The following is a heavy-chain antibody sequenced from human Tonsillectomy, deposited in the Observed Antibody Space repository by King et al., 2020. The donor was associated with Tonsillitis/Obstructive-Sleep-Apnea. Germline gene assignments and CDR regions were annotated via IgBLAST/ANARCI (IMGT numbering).Heavy chain of an antibody. J-gene: IGHJ6*03. CDR3: ARENRDYYYYMDV. D-gene: IGHD1-14*01. CDR2: ISSSSSYT. V-gene: IGHV3-11*05. CDR1: GFTFSDYY. Sequence: VQLVESGGGLVKPGGSLRLSCAASGFTFSDYYMSWIRQAPGKGLEWVSYISSSSSYTNYADSVKGRFTISRDNAKNSLYLQMNSLRAEDKAVYHCARENRDYYYYMDVWGKGTTVTVSS.